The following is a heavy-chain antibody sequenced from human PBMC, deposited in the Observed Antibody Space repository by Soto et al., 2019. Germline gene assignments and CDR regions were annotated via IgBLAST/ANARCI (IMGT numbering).Heavy chain of an antibody. CDR2: ISGSGGST. CDR1: GFTFSSYT. Sequence: GGSLRLSCAASGFTFSSYTMSWVRQAPWKGLEWVSGISGSGGSTYYADFVKGRFTISRDKSKNTLYLQMNSLRAEDTAVYYCAKDIVVVVAAGDAFDIWGQGTMVTVSS. CDR3: AKDIVVVVAAGDAFDI. J-gene: IGHJ3*02. D-gene: IGHD2-15*01. V-gene: IGHV3-23*01.